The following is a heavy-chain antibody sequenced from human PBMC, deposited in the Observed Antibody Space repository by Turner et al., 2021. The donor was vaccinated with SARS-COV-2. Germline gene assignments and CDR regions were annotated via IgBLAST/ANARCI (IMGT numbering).Heavy chain of an antibody. CDR1: GGSISSSSYY. CDR2: IYYSGST. CDR3: ARQVRGYSYAFSFDY. V-gene: IGHV4-39*01. J-gene: IGHJ4*02. Sequence: QLQLQESGPGLVKPSETLSLTCTVSGGSISSSSYYWGWIRQPPGKGLEWIGNIYYSGSTYYNPSLKSRVTISVDTSKNQFSLKLSSVTAADTAVYYCARQVRGYSYAFSFDYWGQGTLVTVSS. D-gene: IGHD5-18*01.